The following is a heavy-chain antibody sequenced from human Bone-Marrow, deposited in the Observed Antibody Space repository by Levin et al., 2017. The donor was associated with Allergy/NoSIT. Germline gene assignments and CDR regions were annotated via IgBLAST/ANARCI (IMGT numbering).Heavy chain of an antibody. CDR2: ISSSGSTI. D-gene: IGHD3-10*01. J-gene: IGHJ2*01. CDR3: ARELPGYFDL. V-gene: IGHV3-48*03. Sequence: GGSLRLSCAASGFTFSSYEMNWVRQAPGKGLEWVSYISSSGSTIYYADSVKGRFTISRDNAKNSLYLQMNSLRAEDTAVYYCARELPGYFDLWGRGTLVTVSS. CDR1: GFTFSSYE.